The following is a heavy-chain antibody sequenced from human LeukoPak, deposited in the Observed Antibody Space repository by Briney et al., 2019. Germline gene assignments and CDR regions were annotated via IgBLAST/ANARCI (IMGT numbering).Heavy chain of an antibody. CDR2: ISTSGP. J-gene: IGHJ4*02. Sequence: GGSLRLSCAASGFTFSRLAMTWVRQAPGKGLEWVSTISTSGPYYADAVRGRFTISRDNSRNTLSLQMDSLRAEDTAVYYCAKDHESDGYPCLDHWGLGTLVTVSS. D-gene: IGHD3-22*01. CDR1: GFTFSRLA. CDR3: AKDHESDGYPCLDH. V-gene: IGHV3-23*01.